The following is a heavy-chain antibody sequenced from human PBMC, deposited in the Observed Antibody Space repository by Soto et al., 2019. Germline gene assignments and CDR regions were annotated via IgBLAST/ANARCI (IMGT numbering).Heavy chain of an antibody. CDR1: GGTFSSYA. Sequence: SVKASCKAPGGTFSSYAISWVRQAPGQGLGWMGGIIPIFGTANYAQKFQGRVTITADKSTSTAYMELSSLRSEDTAVYYCARDISGTFDYWGQGTLVTVSS. CDR2: IIPIFGTA. J-gene: IGHJ4*02. CDR3: ARDISGTFDY. D-gene: IGHD6-19*01. V-gene: IGHV1-69*06.